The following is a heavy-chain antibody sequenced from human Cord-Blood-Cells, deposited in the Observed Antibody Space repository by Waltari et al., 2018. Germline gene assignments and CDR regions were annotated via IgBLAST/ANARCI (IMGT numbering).Heavy chain of an antibody. V-gene: IGHV3-48*03. CDR2: SSSSGSTI. J-gene: IGHJ4*02. Sequence: EVQLVESGGGLVQPGGSLRLPCAASGFTFSSYEMNWVRRAPGKGLEWVSYSSSSGSTIYYADAVKGRSTISRDNAKNSLYLQMNSLRAEDTAVYYCAAITGGDYWGQGTLVTVSS. D-gene: IGHD7-27*01. CDR1: GFTFSSYE. CDR3: AAITGGDY.